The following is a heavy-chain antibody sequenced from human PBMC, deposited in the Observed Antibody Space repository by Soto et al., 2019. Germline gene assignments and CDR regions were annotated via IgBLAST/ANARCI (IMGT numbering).Heavy chain of an antibody. J-gene: IGHJ6*02. CDR3: AMHYDYAKDV. CDR1: GGSISSNNW. CDR2: IYQSGST. V-gene: IGHV4-4*02. Sequence: QVQLQESGPGLVKPSGTLSLTCAVSGGSISSNNWWSWVRQPPGKGLEWIGEIYQSGSTNYNPYLKSRVTISADKSMNQLSLRLSSVTAADTAVYYCAMHYDYAKDVWGQGTTVTVSS.